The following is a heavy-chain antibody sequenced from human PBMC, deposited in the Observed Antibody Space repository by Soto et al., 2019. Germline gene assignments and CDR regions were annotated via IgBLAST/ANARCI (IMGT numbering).Heavy chain of an antibody. CDR2: MYHSGST. J-gene: IGHJ5*02. CDR3: AHRPTMVRGLVLGFDP. CDR1: GGSISSGGYS. V-gene: IGHV4-30-2*02. D-gene: IGHD3-10*01. Sequence: PSETLSLTCAVSGGSISSGGYSWSWIRQPPGKGLEWIGYMYHSGSTYYSPSLKSRLTITKDTSKNQVVLTMTNMDPVDTATYYCAHRPTMVRGLVLGFDPWGQGTLVTVSS.